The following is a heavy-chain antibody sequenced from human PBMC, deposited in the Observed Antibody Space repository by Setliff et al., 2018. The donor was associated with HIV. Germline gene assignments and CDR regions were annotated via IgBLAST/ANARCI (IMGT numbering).Heavy chain of an antibody. Sequence: PSETLSLTCTVSGGSISSSSYYWGWIRQPPGKGLEWIGYIHHSGSSDYTPSIRSRVTMSVDTSKNQFSLKLTSVTAADTAVYYCAREHDYSNYRRLDSWGQGILVTVSS. CDR2: IHHSGSS. CDR1: GGSISSSSYY. J-gene: IGHJ4*02. V-gene: IGHV4-39*07. CDR3: AREHDYSNYRRLDS. D-gene: IGHD4-4*01.